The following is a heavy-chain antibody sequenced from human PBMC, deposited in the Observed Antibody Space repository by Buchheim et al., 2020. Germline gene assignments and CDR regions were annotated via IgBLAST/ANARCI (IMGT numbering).Heavy chain of an antibody. Sequence: EVQLVESGGGLVQPGGSLRLSCAASGFTFSSHWVHWVRQGPGEGLVWFSRISGYGSGITYADSVRGRFTISRDNAKSTLYLQMNSLRAEDTAVYYCGRVTLGATGLDSWGQGT. CDR1: GFTFSSHW. D-gene: IGHD1-26*01. J-gene: IGHJ4*02. CDR2: ISGYGSGI. V-gene: IGHV3-74*01. CDR3: GRVTLGATGLDS.